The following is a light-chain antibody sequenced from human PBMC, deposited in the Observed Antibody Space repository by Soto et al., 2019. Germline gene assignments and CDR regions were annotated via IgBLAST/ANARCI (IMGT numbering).Light chain of an antibody. J-gene: IGKJ1*01. Sequence: DIQMTQSPSSLSASVGDRVTITCRASQSISSYLNWYQQKPGKAPKLLIYKASTLESGVPSRFSGSGSGTDFILTISSLQHEDFATYYCQQSYGSLTWTFGQGTKVDIK. V-gene: IGKV1-39*01. CDR3: QQSYGSLTWT. CDR1: QSISSY. CDR2: KAS.